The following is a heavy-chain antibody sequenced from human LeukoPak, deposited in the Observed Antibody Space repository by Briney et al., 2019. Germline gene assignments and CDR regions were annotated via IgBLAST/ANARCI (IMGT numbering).Heavy chain of an antibody. D-gene: IGHD5-18*01. CDR3: ARRGYSYRFDY. J-gene: IGHJ4*02. CDR2: INHSGST. Sequence: SETLSLTCTVSGGSISSDYWSWIRQPPGKGLEWIGEINHSGSTNYNPSLKSRVTISVDTSKNQFSLKLSSVTAADTAVYYCARRGYSYRFDYWGQGTLVTVSS. CDR1: GGSISSDY. V-gene: IGHV4-34*01.